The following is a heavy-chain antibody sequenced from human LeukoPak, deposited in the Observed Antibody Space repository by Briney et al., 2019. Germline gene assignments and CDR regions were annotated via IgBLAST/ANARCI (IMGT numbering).Heavy chain of an antibody. D-gene: IGHD3-16*01. Sequence: ASVKVSCKAPGYTFTSYYMHWVRQAPGQGLEWMGIINPSGGSTSYAQKFQGRVTMTRDTSTSTVYMELSSPRSEDTAVYYCARELTSVGSGTWGQGTLVTVSS. J-gene: IGHJ4*02. CDR2: INPSGGST. CDR1: GYTFTSYY. CDR3: ARELTSVGSGT. V-gene: IGHV1-46*01.